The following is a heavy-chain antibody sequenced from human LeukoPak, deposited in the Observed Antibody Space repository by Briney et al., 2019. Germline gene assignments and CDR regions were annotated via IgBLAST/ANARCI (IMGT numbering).Heavy chain of an antibody. V-gene: IGHV4-34*01. CDR2: INHRGST. CDR1: GGSFSGYY. J-gene: IGHJ4*02. Sequence: PSETLSLTCAVYGGSFSGYYWSWIRQPPGKGLGWIGEINHRGSTNYNPSLKSRVTISVDTSKNQFSLKLSSVTAADTAVYYCARAPQGFDYWGQGTLVTVSS. CDR3: ARAPQGFDY.